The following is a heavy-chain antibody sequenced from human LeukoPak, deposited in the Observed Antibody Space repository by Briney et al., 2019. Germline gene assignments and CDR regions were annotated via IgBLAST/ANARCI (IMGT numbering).Heavy chain of an antibody. CDR2: IHHSGST. V-gene: IGHV4-39*02. CDR3: ARLGGYHDPPDY. J-gene: IGHJ4*02. Sequence: SETLSLTCTVSGGSISSPTYYWAWIRQPPGQELEWIKTIHHSGSTYDNPSLKSRFTMSVDTSKNHFFLNLSSVTAADTAVYYCARLGGYHDPPDYWGQGTLVTVSS. D-gene: IGHD3-16*02. CDR1: GGSISSPTYY.